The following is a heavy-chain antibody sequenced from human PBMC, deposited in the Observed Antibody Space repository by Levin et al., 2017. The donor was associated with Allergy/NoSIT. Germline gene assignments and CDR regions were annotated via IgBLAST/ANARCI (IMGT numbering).Heavy chain of an antibody. CDR2: ISSSSSTI. Sequence: PGGSLRLSCAASGFTFSSYSMNWVRQAPGKGLEWVSYISSSSSTIYYADSVKGRFTISRDNAKNSLYLQMNSLRDEDTAVYYCARPGETGNTGAFDIWGQGTMVTVSS. CDR3: ARPGETGNTGAFDI. CDR1: GFTFSSYS. V-gene: IGHV3-48*02. J-gene: IGHJ3*02. D-gene: IGHD1-14*01.